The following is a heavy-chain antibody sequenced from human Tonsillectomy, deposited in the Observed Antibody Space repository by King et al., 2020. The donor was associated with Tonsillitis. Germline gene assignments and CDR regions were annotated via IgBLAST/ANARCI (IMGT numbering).Heavy chain of an antibody. CDR1: GASINSDTYY. CDR3: AREDYGDFPY. CDR2: IFASGSA. V-gene: IGHV4-61*02. J-gene: IGHJ4*02. Sequence: VQLQESGPGLVKPSQTLSLTCTVSGASINSDTYYWSWIRQPAGKGLEWIGRIFASGSASSNPSLKSRVTLSVDTSKNQFSLKLTSVTAADTAVYYCAREDYGDFPYWGQGTLVAVSS. D-gene: IGHD4-17*01.